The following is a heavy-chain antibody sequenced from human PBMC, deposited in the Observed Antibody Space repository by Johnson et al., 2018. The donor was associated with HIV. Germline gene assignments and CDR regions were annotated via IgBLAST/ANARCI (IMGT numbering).Heavy chain of an antibody. D-gene: IGHD4-17*01. J-gene: IGHJ3*02. Sequence: QVQLVESGGGVVQPGRSLRLSCAASGFIFSSYAIHWVRQAPGKGLEWVAVISYDGSNEHYTDSVGGRFTISRDNSKNTLYLQMSSLRVDDTAVYYCARERDSGDSLHRRFRAFDIWGQGKMVTVSS. CDR2: ISYDGSNE. CDR3: ARERDSGDSLHRRFRAFDI. CDR1: GFIFSSYA. V-gene: IGHV3-30*14.